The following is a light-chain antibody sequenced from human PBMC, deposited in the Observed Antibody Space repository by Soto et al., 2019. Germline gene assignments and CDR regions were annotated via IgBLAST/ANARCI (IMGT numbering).Light chain of an antibody. CDR2: GAS. CDR3: QQYNNWPKT. Sequence: EIVMTQSPATLSVSPGERATLSCRASQSVSSNLASYQQKPGQAPRLLIYGASTRATGIPARFSGSGSGTEFTLTISSLQSEDFAVYYCQQYNNWPKTFGPGTKVDIK. V-gene: IGKV3D-15*01. CDR1: QSVSSN. J-gene: IGKJ1*01.